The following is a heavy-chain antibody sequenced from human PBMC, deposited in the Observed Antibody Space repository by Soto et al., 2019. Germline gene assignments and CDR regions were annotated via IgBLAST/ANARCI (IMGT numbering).Heavy chain of an antibody. V-gene: IGHV3-23*01. D-gene: IGHD2-21*01. Sequence: VQLLESGGGLVQPGGSLRLSCAASGFTFNNYAMSWVRQAPGKGLEWVSIISGGGGTTYYADSVKGRFTISRDNSKNTLFRQINSLRAEATAVSYCTKPAQSTARSCYLDYWSQRTLVTVSA. CDR2: ISGGGGTT. J-gene: IGHJ4*02. CDR3: TKPAQSTARSCYLDY. CDR1: GFTFNNYA.